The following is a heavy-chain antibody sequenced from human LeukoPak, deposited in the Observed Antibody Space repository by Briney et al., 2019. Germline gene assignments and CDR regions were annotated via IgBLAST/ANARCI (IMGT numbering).Heavy chain of an antibody. Sequence: ASVKVSCKASGYTFTGYYMHWVRQAPGQGLEWMGWINPNSGGTNYAQKFQGRVTMTRDTSISTAYMEVSSLRSDDTAIYYCTRGFNARMDYWGQGTLVTVSS. V-gene: IGHV1-2*02. D-gene: IGHD2/OR15-2a*01. J-gene: IGHJ4*02. CDR2: INPNSGGT. CDR3: TRGFNARMDY. CDR1: GYTFTGYY.